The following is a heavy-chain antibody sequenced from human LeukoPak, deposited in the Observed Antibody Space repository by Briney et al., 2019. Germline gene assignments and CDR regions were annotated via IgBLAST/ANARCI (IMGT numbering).Heavy chain of an antibody. CDR1: GFNFDNYA. V-gene: IGHV3-30*04. CDR2: ISHDERNK. D-gene: IGHD3-22*01. Sequence: GKSLTLSCVASGFNFDNYAMHWVRQPLGKGLEWVAVISHDERNKYYADSMKGRITISRDNSKNTLYLQMNSLRAEDTAVYYCAREKKVKDYYDSSGYFDYWGQGTLVTVSS. CDR3: AREKKVKDYYDSSGYFDY. J-gene: IGHJ4*02.